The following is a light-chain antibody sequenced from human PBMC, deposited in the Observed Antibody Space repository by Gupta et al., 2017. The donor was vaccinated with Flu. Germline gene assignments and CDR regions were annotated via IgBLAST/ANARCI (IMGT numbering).Light chain of an antibody. CDR1: SSDVGGYNY. CDR3: CSYAGSYTYV. Sequence: SALPQPRSVSGSPGRSVTISCTGTSSDVGGYNYVSWYQQHPGKAPKLMIYDVSKRPSGVPDRFSGSKSGNTASLTISGRQAEDEADYYCCSYAGSYTYVFGTGTKVTVL. V-gene: IGLV2-11*01. CDR2: DVS. J-gene: IGLJ1*01.